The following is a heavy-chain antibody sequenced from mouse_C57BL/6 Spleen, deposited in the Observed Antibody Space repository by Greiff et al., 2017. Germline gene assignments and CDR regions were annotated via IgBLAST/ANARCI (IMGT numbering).Heavy chain of an antibody. V-gene: IGHV1-82*01. Sequence: QVQLQQSGPELVKPWASVKISCKASGYAFSSSWMNWVKQRPGKGLEWIGRIYPGDGDTNYNGKFKGKATLTADKSSSTAYMQLSSLTSEDSAVYFCARGRYSNYVGFAYWGQGTLVTVSA. CDR1: GYAFSSSW. D-gene: IGHD2-5*01. J-gene: IGHJ3*01. CDR3: ARGRYSNYVGFAY. CDR2: IYPGDGDT.